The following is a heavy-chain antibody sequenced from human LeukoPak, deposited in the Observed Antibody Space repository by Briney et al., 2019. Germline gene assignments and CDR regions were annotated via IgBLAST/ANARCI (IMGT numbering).Heavy chain of an antibody. D-gene: IGHD3-10*01. J-gene: IGHJ4*02. Sequence: GGSLRLSCAASGFRFSNYGIHWVRQAPGKGLEWVAVIWFDGSTKNYANSVKGRFTISRDNSKNTLDLQMNSLRSEDTAVYYCVRDFRGLWDYWGQGALAIVSS. CDR1: GFRFSNYG. CDR2: IWFDGSTK. CDR3: VRDFRGLWDY. V-gene: IGHV3-33*01.